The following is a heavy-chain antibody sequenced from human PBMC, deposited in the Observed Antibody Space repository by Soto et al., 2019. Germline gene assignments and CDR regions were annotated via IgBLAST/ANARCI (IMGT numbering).Heavy chain of an antibody. J-gene: IGHJ2*01. CDR1: GGSVSNASFY. D-gene: IGHD3-22*01. CDR3: VRVLDSSWYADL. Sequence: QVQLQESGPGLVKPSETLALTCSVSGGSVSNASFYWTWIRQAPGTGLEYIGYIFYTGVTHYNPPLSSRVTISLDTSKNHFSLKLKSMTAADTAVYYCVRVLDSSWYADLWGRGTLVTVSS. V-gene: IGHV4-61*03. CDR2: IFYTGVT.